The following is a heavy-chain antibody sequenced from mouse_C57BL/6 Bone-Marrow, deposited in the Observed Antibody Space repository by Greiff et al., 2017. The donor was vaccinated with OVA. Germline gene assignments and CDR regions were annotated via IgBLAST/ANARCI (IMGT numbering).Heavy chain of an antibody. D-gene: IGHD1-1*01. CDR2: IDPSDSYT. CDR3: ARDGSSPYWYFDV. Sequence: QVHVKQPGAELVRPGTSVKLSCKASGYTFTSYWMHWVKQRPGQGLEWIGVIDPSDSYTNYNQKFKGKATLTVDTSSSTAYMQLSSLTSEDSAVYYCARDGSSPYWYFDVWGTGTTVTVSS. J-gene: IGHJ1*03. V-gene: IGHV1-59*01. CDR1: GYTFTSYW.